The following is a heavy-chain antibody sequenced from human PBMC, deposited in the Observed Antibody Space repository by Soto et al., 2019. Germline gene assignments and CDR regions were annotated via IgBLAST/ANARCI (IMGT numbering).Heavy chain of an antibody. Sequence: QVVLLQSGAEVKEPGSSVRVSCKDSGSTFTNFAFSWVRQAPGHGPEWMVGIVVISNTADYSQRFQDRFTITADTSTNTLYMDLGSLTFEDAAVYYCARAIKRWEVNYYFYYWGQGTLVTVSS. J-gene: IGHJ4*02. CDR2: IVVISNTA. D-gene: IGHD1-26*01. V-gene: IGHV1-69*06. CDR1: GSTFTNFA. CDR3: ARAIKRWEVNYYFYY.